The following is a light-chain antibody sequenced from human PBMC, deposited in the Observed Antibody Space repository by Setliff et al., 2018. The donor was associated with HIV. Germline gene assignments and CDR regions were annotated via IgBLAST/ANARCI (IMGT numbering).Light chain of an antibody. CDR1: SSNIGSNI. J-gene: IGLJ1*01. Sequence: QSALTRPPSASGTPGQRVTISCSGSSSNIGSNIVNWYQHLPGTAPKLLIYRNNQRPSGVPDRFSGSKSGTSASLAISGLQSEDEADYYCATWDDSLNGNVFGSGTKGTVL. CDR2: RNN. CDR3: ATWDDSLNGNV. V-gene: IGLV1-44*01.